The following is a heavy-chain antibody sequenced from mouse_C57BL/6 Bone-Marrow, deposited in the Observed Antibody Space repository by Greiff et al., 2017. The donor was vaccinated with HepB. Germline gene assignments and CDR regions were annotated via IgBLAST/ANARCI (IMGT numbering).Heavy chain of an antibody. J-gene: IGHJ4*01. CDR3: ARRHGNYYAMDY. D-gene: IGHD2-1*01. CDR2: FHPYNDDT. CDR1: GYTFTTYP. Sequence: QVHVKQSGAELAKPGASVKMSCKASGYTFTTYPIEWMKQNHGKSLEWIGNFHPYNDDTKYNEKFKGKATLTVEKSSSTVYLELSRLTSDDSAVYYCARRHGNYYAMDYWGQGTSVTVSS. V-gene: IGHV1-47*01.